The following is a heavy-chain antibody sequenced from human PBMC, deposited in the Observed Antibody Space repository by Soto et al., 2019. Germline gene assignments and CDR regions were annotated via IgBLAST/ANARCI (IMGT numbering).Heavy chain of an antibody. J-gene: IGHJ6*02. Sequence: GPPVKVSCKASGYTFTGYYMHWVRQAPGQGLEWMGWINPNSGGTNYAQKFQGWVTMTRDTSISTAYMELSRLRSDDTAVYYCARDLAAGRYYGMDVWGQGTTVTVSS. D-gene: IGHD6-19*01. V-gene: IGHV1-2*04. CDR2: INPNSGGT. CDR1: GYTFTGYY. CDR3: ARDLAAGRYYGMDV.